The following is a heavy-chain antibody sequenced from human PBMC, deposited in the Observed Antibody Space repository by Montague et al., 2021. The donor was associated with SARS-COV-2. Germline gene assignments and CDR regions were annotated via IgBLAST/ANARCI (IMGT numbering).Heavy chain of an antibody. CDR1: RFTFSNYP. Sequence: SLRLSCAASRFTFSNYPMRWVRQAPGKGLEWVSGIRDSGSSTYYADSVKGRFTISRDNSKNTLYLQMNSLRAEDTAVYYCAKEGSRIELWLHPVDSGVDVWGQGTTVTVSS. V-gene: IGHV3-23*01. CDR3: AKEGSRIELWLHPVDSGVDV. D-gene: IGHD5-18*01. J-gene: IGHJ6*02. CDR2: IRDSGSST.